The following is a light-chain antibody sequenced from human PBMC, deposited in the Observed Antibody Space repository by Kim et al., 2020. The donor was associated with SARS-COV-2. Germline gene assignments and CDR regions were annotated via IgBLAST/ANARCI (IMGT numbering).Light chain of an antibody. CDR2: GAS. Sequence: EIVLTQSPGTLYLSPGERATLSCRASQSVSSSYLAWYQQKPGQATRLLIYGASSRATGIPDRFSGSGSGTDFTLTISRLEPEDFAVYYCQQYSSSPRTFGQRTKLEIK. J-gene: IGKJ2*01. V-gene: IGKV3-20*01. CDR1: QSVSSSY. CDR3: QQYSSSPRT.